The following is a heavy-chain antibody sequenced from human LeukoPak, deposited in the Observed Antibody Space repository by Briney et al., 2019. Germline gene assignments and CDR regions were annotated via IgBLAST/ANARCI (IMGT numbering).Heavy chain of an antibody. CDR3: AKLIGECGSEAAGY. CDR2: ISDSGDGT. J-gene: IGHJ4*02. V-gene: IGHV3-23*01. Sequence: GGSLRLSCAASGFTFSSYAMSWVRQAPGKGLQWVSSISDSGDGTYYADSVKGRFTISRDNSKNTLYLQMNSLRAEDTAIYYCAKLIGECGSEAAGYWGQGTLVTVSS. CDR1: GFTFSSYA. D-gene: IGHD6-13*01.